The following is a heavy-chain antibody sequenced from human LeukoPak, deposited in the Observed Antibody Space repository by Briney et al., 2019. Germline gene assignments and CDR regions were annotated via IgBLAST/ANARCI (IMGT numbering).Heavy chain of an antibody. Sequence: PSETLSLTCTVSGGSISSHYWSWIRQPPGQGLEWIGYIYYSRSTNYNPSLKSRVIISVDTSKNQFSLKLSSVTAADTAVYYCAREIRYYYESSGYSYGMDVWGQGTTVTVSS. V-gene: IGHV4-59*11. D-gene: IGHD3-22*01. CDR1: GGSISSHY. CDR3: AREIRYYYESSGYSYGMDV. J-gene: IGHJ6*02. CDR2: IYYSRST.